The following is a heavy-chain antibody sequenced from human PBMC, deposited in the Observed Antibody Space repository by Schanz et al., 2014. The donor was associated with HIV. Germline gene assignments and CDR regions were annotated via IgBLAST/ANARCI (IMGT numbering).Heavy chain of an antibody. CDR3: ARERYCTNGVCRVYGMGV. V-gene: IGHV3-30*03. D-gene: IGHD2-8*01. CDR1: GFTFDSFG. CDR2: ISYDGRNK. Sequence: VQLLEAGGGLVQPGGSLRLSCAASGFTFDSFGMHWVRQAPGKGLEWVAVISYDGRNKYQAASVKGRFTISRDNAKNSLYLQMNSLRAEDTAVYYCARERYCTNGVCRVYGMGVWGQGATVTVSS. J-gene: IGHJ6*02.